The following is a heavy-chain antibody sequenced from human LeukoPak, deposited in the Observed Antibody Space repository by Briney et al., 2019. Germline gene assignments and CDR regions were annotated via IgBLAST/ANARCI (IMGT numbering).Heavy chain of an antibody. D-gene: IGHD6-25*01. CDR2: IYYSGST. CDR3: ASRTAAGGWFDP. CDR1: GGSISSSSYY. Sequence: SETLSLTCTVSGGSISSSSYYRGWIRQPPGKGLEWIGSIYYSGSTYYNPSLKSRVTISVDTSKNQFSLKLSSVTAADTAVYYCASRTAAGGWFDPWGQGTLVTVSS. V-gene: IGHV4-39*01. J-gene: IGHJ5*02.